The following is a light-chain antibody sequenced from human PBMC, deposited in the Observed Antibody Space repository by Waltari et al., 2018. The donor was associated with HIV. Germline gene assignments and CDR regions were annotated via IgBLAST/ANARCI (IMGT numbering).Light chain of an antibody. CDR1: QNVGYY. Sequence: ETALTQSPAILSLSPGASATLACRASQNVGYYLAGYQQKPGQAPRVLIYDASKRAAGVPARFSGSGSGTDFTLTISSLEPEDFAVYYCQQRSDWPPITFGGGTKVEIK. V-gene: IGKV3-11*01. CDR3: QQRSDWPPIT. CDR2: DAS. J-gene: IGKJ4*01.